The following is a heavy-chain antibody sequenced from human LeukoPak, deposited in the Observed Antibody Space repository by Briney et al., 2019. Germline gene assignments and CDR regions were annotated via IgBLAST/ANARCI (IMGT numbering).Heavy chain of an antibody. V-gene: IGHV3-20*04. Sequence: GGSLRLSCAASGFTFDDYGMSWVRQAPGKGLEWVSGINWNGGSTGYADSVKGRFTTSRDNAKNSLYLQMNSLRAEDTALYYCARDSYCSSTSCYSYWGQGTLVTVSS. CDR1: GFTFDDYG. J-gene: IGHJ4*02. CDR3: ARDSYCSSTSCYSY. D-gene: IGHD2-2*01. CDR2: INWNGGST.